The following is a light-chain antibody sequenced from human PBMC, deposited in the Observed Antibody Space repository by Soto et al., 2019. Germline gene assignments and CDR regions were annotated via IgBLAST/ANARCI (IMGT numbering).Light chain of an antibody. J-gene: IGLJ1*01. V-gene: IGLV2-14*01. CDR1: SSVVGGYNY. Sequence: QSALTQPASVSGSPGQSITISCTGTSSVVGGYNYVSWYQHHPGKAPRLMIYASSNRPSGVSHRFSGSRSVNTASLTISGRQAEDEADYYCSSYTSGSTLYVFGTGTKLTVL. CDR2: ASS. CDR3: SSYTSGSTLYV.